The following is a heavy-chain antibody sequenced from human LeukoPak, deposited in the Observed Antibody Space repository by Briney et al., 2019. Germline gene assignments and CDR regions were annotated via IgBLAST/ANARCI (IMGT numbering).Heavy chain of an antibody. CDR1: GGSISSYY. CDR3: ARERVPAVYFDY. D-gene: IGHD2-2*01. J-gene: IGHJ4*02. Sequence: SETLSLTCTVSGGSISSYYWSWIRQPPGKGLEWIGYIYYSGSTNYNPSLKSRVTISVDTSKNQFSLKLSSVTAADTAVYYCARERVPAVYFDYWGQETLVTVSS. CDR2: IYYSGST. V-gene: IGHV4-59*01.